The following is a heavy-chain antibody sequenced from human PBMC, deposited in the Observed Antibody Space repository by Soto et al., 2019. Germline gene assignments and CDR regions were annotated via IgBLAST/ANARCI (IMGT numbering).Heavy chain of an antibody. V-gene: IGHV3-21*01. CDR2: ISSSSSRR. Sequence: EVQLVESGGGLVKPGGSLRLSCAASGFTFSSYSMNWVRQAPGKGLEWVSFISSSSSRRNYVDSVKGRFTISRDNAKNSLYLQMNGLRAEDTAVYYCAIGYCSGGSCYSPYVCDYWGQGTLVTVSS. CDR3: AIGYCSGGSCYSPYVCDY. J-gene: IGHJ4*02. CDR1: GFTFSSYS. D-gene: IGHD2-15*01.